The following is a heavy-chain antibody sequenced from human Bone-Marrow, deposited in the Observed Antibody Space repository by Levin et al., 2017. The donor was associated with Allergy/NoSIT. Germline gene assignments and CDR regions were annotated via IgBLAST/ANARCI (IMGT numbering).Heavy chain of an antibody. D-gene: IGHD3-9*01. J-gene: IGHJ6*02. Sequence: GGSLRLSCTASGFTFDDYAMHWVRQAPGKGLEWVSGVSWNSLTMDYADSVKGRFTISRDNANNSLFLQMDNVRGDDTAVDFCAKQTTGFSYGNKPLDVWGRGTSVTVSS. CDR3: AKQTTGFSYGNKPLDV. CDR1: GFTFDDYA. CDR2: VSWNSLTM. V-gene: IGHV3-9*01.